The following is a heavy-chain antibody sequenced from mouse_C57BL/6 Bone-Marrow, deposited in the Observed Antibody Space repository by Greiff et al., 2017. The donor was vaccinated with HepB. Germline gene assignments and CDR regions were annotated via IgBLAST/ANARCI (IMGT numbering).Heavy chain of an antibody. CDR2: ILPGSGST. V-gene: IGHV1-9*01. Sequence: VHLVESGAELMKPGASVKLSCKATGYTFTGYWIEWVKQRPGHGLEWIGEILPGSGSTNYNEKLKGQATFTADTSSNTDYMQLSSLTTEDSAIYYCAREDYSNCYAMDYGGQGTSVTVSS. CDR3: AREDYSNCYAMDY. D-gene: IGHD2-5*01. J-gene: IGHJ4*01. CDR1: GYTFTGYW.